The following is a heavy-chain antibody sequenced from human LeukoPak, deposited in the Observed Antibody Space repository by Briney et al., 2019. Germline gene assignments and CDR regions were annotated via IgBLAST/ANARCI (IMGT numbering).Heavy chain of an antibody. V-gene: IGHV3-20*04. J-gene: IGHJ4*02. CDR3: ARHGYYYDSSGYYYWYYFDY. CDR1: GFTFDDYG. D-gene: IGHD3-22*01. Sequence: PGGSLRLPCAASGFTFDDYGMSWVRQAPGKGLEWVSGINWNGGSTGYADSVKGRFTISRDNAKNSLYLQMNSLRAEDTALYYCARHGYYYDSSGYYYWYYFDYWGQGTLVTVSS. CDR2: INWNGGST.